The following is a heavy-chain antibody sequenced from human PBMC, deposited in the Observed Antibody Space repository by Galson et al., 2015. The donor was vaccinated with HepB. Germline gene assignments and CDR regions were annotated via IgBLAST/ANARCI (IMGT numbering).Heavy chain of an antibody. J-gene: IGHJ4*02. CDR2: IRGDGTEK. CDR3: VRGAGWLLDS. Sequence: SLRLSCAASGFTFSSHRMNWVRQAPGKGLEWVALIRGDGTEKHYVDSVKGRFTISRDNTKNSLYLQMKSLRAEDTAVYYCVRGAGWLLDSWGQGILVTVSS. V-gene: IGHV3-7*01. D-gene: IGHD5-24*01. CDR1: GFTFSSHR.